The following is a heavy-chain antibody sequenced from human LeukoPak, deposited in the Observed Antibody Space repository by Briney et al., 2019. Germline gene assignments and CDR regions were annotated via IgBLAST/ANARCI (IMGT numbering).Heavy chain of an antibody. V-gene: IGHV3-23*01. CDR2: MIANSGTT. CDR1: GFAFSVYA. Sequence: GGSLRLSCTASGFAFSVYAMSWLRQPPGKGLEWVSTMIANSGTTSYAASVRGRFTISRDNSKNTLYLQLNTLRADDTATYYCAKPISGGLAVTADWFHPRGQGTLVVVSS. D-gene: IGHD6-19*01. CDR3: AKPISGGLAVTADWFHP. J-gene: IGHJ5*01.